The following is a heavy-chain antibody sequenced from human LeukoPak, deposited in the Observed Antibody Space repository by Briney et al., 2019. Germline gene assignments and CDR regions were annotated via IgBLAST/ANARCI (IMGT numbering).Heavy chain of an antibody. D-gene: IGHD6-13*01. Sequence: SVKVSCKASGGTFSSYIINWVRQAPGQGLEWMGGFIPIFGTANYAQKFQGRVTITADESTSTAYVDLSSLTSEDTAVYYCARGRSSSWTDYCQHWGQGTLVTVSS. CDR2: FIPIFGTA. CDR3: ARGRSSSWTDYCQH. CDR1: GGTFSSYI. V-gene: IGHV1-69*01. J-gene: IGHJ1*01.